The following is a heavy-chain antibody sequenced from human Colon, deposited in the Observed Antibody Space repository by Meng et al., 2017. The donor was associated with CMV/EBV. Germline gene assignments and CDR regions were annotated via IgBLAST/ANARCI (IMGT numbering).Heavy chain of an antibody. J-gene: IGHJ6*02. CDR3: ARELGGNSRRYYGMDV. CDR1: GYTFTGYY. Sequence: ASVKVSCKASGYTFTGYYMHWVRQAPGQGLEWMGWINPNSGGTNYAQRFQGRVTMTRDTSISTAYMELSRLTSDDTAVYYCARELGGNSRRYYGMDVWGQGTTVTVSS. D-gene: IGHD4-23*01. V-gene: IGHV1-2*02. CDR2: INPNSGGT.